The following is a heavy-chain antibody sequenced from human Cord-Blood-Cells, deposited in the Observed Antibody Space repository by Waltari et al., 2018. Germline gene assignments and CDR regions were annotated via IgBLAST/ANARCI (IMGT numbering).Heavy chain of an antibody. V-gene: IGHV4-34*01. D-gene: IGHD3-3*01. J-gene: IGHJ3*02. Sequence: QVQLQQWGAGLLKPSETLSLTCAVYGGSFSGYYWRWIRPPPGKGLAWIGEINHSGSTNYNPSLKSRVTISVDTSKNQFSLKLSSVTAADTAVYYCARFSGVTIFGVVIMSDAFDIWGQGTMVTVSS. CDR1: GGSFSGYY. CDR2: INHSGST. CDR3: ARFSGVTIFGVVIMSDAFDI.